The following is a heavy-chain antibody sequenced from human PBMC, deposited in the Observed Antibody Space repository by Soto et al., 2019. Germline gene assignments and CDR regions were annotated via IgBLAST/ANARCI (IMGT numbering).Heavy chain of an antibody. CDR2: INHSGSA. CDR1: GGSFSDYS. J-gene: IGHJ4*02. CDR3: ARGLFSGDAYSGGWYYFDY. V-gene: IGHV4-34*01. Sequence: QVQLQQWGAGLLKPSETLSLTCAVYGGSFSDYSWTWIRRPPGKALEWIGQINHSGSANYNPSLRSRVIISIGTPKNQFSLELTSVTAADTAVYYCARGLFSGDAYSGGWYYFDYWGQGTLVTVSS. D-gene: IGHD3-10*01.